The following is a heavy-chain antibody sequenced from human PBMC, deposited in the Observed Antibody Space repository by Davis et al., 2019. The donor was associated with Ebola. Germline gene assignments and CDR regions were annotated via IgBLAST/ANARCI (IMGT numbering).Heavy chain of an antibody. CDR3: ARSCDGRTEDY. Sequence: SETLSLTCTVSGGSISSSSYYWGWTRQRPGKGRAWIGCIYYSGVTYYNPSLKSRVTISVDTSKNPFSLKLSSVTAADTAVYYCARSCDGRTEDYWGQGTLVTVSS. V-gene: IGHV4-39*01. D-gene: IGHD3/OR15-3a*01. CDR2: IYYSGVT. CDR1: GGSISSSSYY. J-gene: IGHJ4*02.